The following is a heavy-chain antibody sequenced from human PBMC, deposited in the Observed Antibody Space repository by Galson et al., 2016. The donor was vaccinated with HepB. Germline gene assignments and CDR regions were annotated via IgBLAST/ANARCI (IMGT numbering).Heavy chain of an antibody. Sequence: ETLSLTCGVYGGSFSGYYWSWIRQPPGKGLEWIGEIYHSGSVDYNTSLKSRVTMSEDTPKNQFSLKMNTVTAADTAVYFSARRGRTTVKGWFGPWGKGTLVVVSS. CDR1: GGSFSGYY. D-gene: IGHD4-17*01. J-gene: IGHJ5*02. CDR2: IYHSGSV. CDR3: ARRGRTTVKGWFGP. V-gene: IGHV4-34*01.